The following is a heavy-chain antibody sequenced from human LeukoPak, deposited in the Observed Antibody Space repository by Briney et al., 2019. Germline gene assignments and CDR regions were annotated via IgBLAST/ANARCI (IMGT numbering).Heavy chain of an antibody. D-gene: IGHD2-2*02. V-gene: IGHV3-11*04. J-gene: IGHJ6*03. CDR1: GFTSSDYY. Sequence: GGSLRLSCAASGFTSSDYYMSWIRQTPGKGLEWISYISSSGSAMFYADSVKGRFTISRDNAKNSLYLQMNSLRAEDTAVYYCARDSRAKGVVVVPAAIPYYYYYYYMDVWGKGTTVTVSS. CDR3: ARDSRAKGVVVVPAAIPYYYYYYYMDV. CDR2: ISSSGSAM.